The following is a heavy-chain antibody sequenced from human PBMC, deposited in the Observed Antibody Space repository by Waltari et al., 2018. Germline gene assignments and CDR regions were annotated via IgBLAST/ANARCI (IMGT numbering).Heavy chain of an antibody. CDR1: GGTFSSYA. J-gene: IGHJ6*02. CDR3: ARDALDALLSLGYYYYGMDV. V-gene: IGHV1-69*01. Sequence: QVPLVQSGAEVKKPGSSVKVSCKASGGTFSSYAISLVRQAPGQGLEWMGGIIPIFGTANYAQKCQGRVTITADESTSTAYMELSSLRSEDTAVYYCARDALDALLSLGYYYYGMDVWGQGTTVTVSS. D-gene: IGHD2-2*01. CDR2: IIPIFGTA.